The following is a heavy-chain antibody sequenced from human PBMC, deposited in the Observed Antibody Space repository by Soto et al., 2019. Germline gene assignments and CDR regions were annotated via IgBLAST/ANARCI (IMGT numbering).Heavy chain of an antibody. CDR3: ARRLEDALDY. Sequence: QVQLQESGPGLVKPSQTLSLTCTVSGGSISSGDYYWSWIRQPPGKGLEWIGYIYYSGSTYYNPSLKSRVTQAVDTSKDPFSLKLGSGTAADAAVYYCARRLEDALDYWGQGTLVTVSS. D-gene: IGHD3-3*02. CDR1: GGSISSGDYY. CDR2: IYYSGST. J-gene: IGHJ4*02. V-gene: IGHV4-30-4*01.